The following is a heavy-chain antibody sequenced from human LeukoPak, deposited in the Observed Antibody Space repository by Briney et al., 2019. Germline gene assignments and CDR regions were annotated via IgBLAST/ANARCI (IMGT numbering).Heavy chain of an antibody. D-gene: IGHD2-15*01. CDR1: GFTFTNAW. V-gene: IGHV3-15*01. CDR3: GYTFVYWWWFGT. Sequence: GGSLRLSCAASGFTFTNAWMGWVRQAPGKGLEWVGCIKSKTDGGTTDYAAPVKGRFTISRDDSETMVFLQMNRMKTEDTAGYYCGYTFVYWWWFGTWGQGALGTVS. CDR2: IKSKTDGGTT. J-gene: IGHJ5*02.